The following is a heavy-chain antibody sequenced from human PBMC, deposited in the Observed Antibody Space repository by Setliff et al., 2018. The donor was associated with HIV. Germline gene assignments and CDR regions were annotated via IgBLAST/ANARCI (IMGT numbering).Heavy chain of an antibody. CDR1: GDSVTSKSYS. CDR2: IIPSGTT. D-gene: IGHD3-10*01. V-gene: IGHV4-30-2*01. CDR3: ATVPPSGTYLDY. J-gene: IGHJ4*02. Sequence: SETLSLTCDVSGDSVTSKSYSWTWIRQPPGKGLEWMGYIIPSGTTYYSPSLKSRLTISIDKSMNHFSLTLSSVTVSDTAVYYCATVPPSGTYLDYWGPGMLVTVSS.